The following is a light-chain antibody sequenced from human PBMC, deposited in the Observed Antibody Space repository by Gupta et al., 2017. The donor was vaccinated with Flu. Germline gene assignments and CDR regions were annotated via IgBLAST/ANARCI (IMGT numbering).Light chain of an antibody. Sequence: VMTHPRCSLGMSLGERATINCKSSLSGGYRYKTKNYLVWYQQKPGQPPKLLINWACTGEHGVPDSFSGRGYGTDFTLTISSQQAEDVAVYYCQQQDSSPPTFGQGTEVEIK. V-gene: IGKV4-1*01. J-gene: IGKJ1*01. CDR3: QQQDSSPPT. CDR2: WAC. CDR1: LSGGYRYKTKNY.